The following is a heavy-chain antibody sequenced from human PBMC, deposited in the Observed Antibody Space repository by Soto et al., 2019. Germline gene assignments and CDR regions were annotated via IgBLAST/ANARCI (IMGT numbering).Heavy chain of an antibody. Sequence: ASVKVSCKASGYTFTSYGISWVRQAPGQGLEWMGWISAYNGNTNYAQKLQGRVTMTTDTSTSTAYMELRSLRSDDTAVYYCARDFSAYCGGDCYFDYWGQGTLVTVSS. D-gene: IGHD2-21*02. CDR1: GYTFTSYG. CDR2: ISAYNGNT. J-gene: IGHJ4*02. CDR3: ARDFSAYCGGDCYFDY. V-gene: IGHV1-18*01.